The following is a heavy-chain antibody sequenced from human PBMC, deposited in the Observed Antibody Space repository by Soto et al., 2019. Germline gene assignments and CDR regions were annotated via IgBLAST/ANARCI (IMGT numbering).Heavy chain of an antibody. CDR3: ARQILMVRGVNDY. CDR2: IIPILGIA. Sequence: SVKVSCKASGGTFSSYTISWVRQAPGQGLEWMGRIIPILGIANYAQKFQGRVTITADKSTSTAYMELSSLRSEDMAVYYCARQILMVRGVNDYWGQGTLVTVSS. J-gene: IGHJ4*02. CDR1: GGTFSSYT. D-gene: IGHD3-10*01. V-gene: IGHV1-69*02.